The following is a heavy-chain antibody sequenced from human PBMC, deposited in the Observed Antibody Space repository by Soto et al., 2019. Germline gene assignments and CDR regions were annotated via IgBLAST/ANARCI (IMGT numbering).Heavy chain of an antibody. Sequence: QVQLQESGPGLVKASQTLSLTCTVFGGSIAGGDYYWAWIRQPPGRGLEWIGYIYSSGTTYYNPSLRGRLTISLAQSQVSLKLTSVTATDTDVHYCARGYYESSDYYVGRPAFEYWGQGARVSVSS. J-gene: IGHJ4*02. V-gene: IGHV4-30-4*01. CDR3: ARGYYESSDYYVGRPAFEY. CDR2: IYSSGTT. D-gene: IGHD3-22*01. CDR1: GGSIAGGDYY.